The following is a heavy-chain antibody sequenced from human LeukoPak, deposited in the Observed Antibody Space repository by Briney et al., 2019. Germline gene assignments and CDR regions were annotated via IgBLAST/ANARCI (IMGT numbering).Heavy chain of an antibody. CDR3: TTDRKELENH. CDR1: GFSFSSAW. CDR2: IRANAEGGTA. Sequence: GGSLRLSCAGSGFSFSSAWMTWVRQAPGKGLEWVGRIRANAEGGTADYAAPVKGRFTISRDDSESTLYLQMSSLKIEDTATYYCTTDRKELENHWGQGTLVTVSS. V-gene: IGHV3-15*01. J-gene: IGHJ5*02. D-gene: IGHD1-7*01.